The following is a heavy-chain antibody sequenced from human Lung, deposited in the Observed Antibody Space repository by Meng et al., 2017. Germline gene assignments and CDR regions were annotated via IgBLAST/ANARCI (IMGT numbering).Heavy chain of an antibody. V-gene: IGHV4-34*01. D-gene: IGHD4-11*01. CDR2: INHSGST. CDR3: ARGPTTMAHDFDY. CDR1: GGSFSDYY. J-gene: IGHJ4*02. Sequence: QLQLRRWAEGRLKPSATLSLTCFVSGGSFSDYYWSWTRQPPGKGLEWIGEINHSGSTNYNPSLESRATISVDTSQNNLSLKLSSVTAADSAVYYCARGPTTMAHDFDYWGQGTLVTVSS.